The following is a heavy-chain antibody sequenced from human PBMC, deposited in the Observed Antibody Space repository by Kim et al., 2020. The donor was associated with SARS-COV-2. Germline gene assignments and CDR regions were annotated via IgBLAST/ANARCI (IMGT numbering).Heavy chain of an antibody. CDR3: VMNFLDYYWDLDDY. J-gene: IGHJ4*02. Sequence: YLGTEKGRFTISRDNAENSLYLQMNSLRGDDTTVYYCVMNFLDYYWDLDDYWGQGTLVTVSS. V-gene: IGHV3-7*03. D-gene: IGHD3-3*01.